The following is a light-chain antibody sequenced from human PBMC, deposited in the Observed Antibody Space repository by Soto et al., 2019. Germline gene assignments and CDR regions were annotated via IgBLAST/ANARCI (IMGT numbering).Light chain of an antibody. CDR1: QGISSY. Sequence: IQLTQSPSSLSASAGDRFTITCRASQGISSYLAWYQQKPGKAPKPLMHSASTLQSGVPSRFSGSGSGTEFTLTISSLQPEDFATYYCQQLHSFPRTFGPGTKVDIK. CDR3: QQLHSFPRT. V-gene: IGKV1-9*01. J-gene: IGKJ3*01. CDR2: SAS.